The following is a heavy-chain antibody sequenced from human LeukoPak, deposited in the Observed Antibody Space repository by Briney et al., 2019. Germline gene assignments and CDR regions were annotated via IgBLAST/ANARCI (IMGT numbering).Heavy chain of an antibody. D-gene: IGHD3-22*01. CDR2: INPNSGGT. V-gene: IGHV1-2*02. CDR1: GYTFTGYY. J-gene: IGHJ4*02. CDR3: ARDSSGYYHRVDY. Sequence: ASVKVSCKASGYTFTGYYMHWVRQAPGQGLEWMGWINPNSGGTNYAQKLQGRVTMTTDTSTSTAYMELRSLRSDDTAVYYCARDSSGYYHRVDYWGQGTLVTVSS.